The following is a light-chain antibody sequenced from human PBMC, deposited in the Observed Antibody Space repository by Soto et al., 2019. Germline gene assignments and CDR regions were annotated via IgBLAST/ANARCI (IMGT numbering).Light chain of an antibody. CDR1: SSDVGGYNY. CDR3: GSYTRGNTVV. Sequence: QSALTQPASVSGSPGQSITTSCTGTSSDVGGYNYVSWYQQHPGKAPKLIIYDVNNRPSGVSNRFSGSKSGNTASLTISGLQAEDEDDYYCGSYTRGNTVVFGGGTKLTVL. V-gene: IGLV2-14*01. CDR2: DVN. J-gene: IGLJ2*01.